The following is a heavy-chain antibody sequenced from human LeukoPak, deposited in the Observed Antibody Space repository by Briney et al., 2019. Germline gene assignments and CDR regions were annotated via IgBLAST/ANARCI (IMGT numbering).Heavy chain of an antibody. CDR2: IDYSGST. V-gene: IGHV4-59*11. D-gene: IGHD2-15*01. CDR3: ARGGGGGTSTGFAFDI. J-gene: IGHJ3*02. Sequence: PSETLSLTCSVSGGSIRGHYWSWVRQPPGKGLEWIGYIDYSGSTNYNPSLKSRVTISVDTSKNQFSVRLNSVTAADTAVYSCARGGGGGTSTGFAFDIWGQGTMVTVSS. CDR1: GGSIRGHY.